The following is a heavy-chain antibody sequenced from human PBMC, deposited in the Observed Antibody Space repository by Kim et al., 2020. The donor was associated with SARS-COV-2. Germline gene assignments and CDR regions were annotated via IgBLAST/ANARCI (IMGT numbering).Heavy chain of an antibody. Sequence: GGSLRLSCAASGFTFSSYGMHWVRQAPGKGLEWVAVISYDGSNKYYADSVKGRFTISRDNSKNTLYLQMNSLRAEDTAVYYCATAPALHTPDFDYWGQGTLVTVSS. D-gene: IGHD2-2*01. V-gene: IGHV3-30*03. J-gene: IGHJ4*02. CDR1: GFTFSSYG. CDR3: ATAPALHTPDFDY. CDR2: ISYDGSNK.